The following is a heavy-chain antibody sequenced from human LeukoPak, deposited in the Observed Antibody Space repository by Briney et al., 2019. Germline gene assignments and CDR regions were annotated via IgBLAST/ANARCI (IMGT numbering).Heavy chain of an antibody. Sequence: ASMKVSCKASGYTFTSYGISWVRQAPGQGLEWMGWISAYNGNTNYAQKLQGRVTMTTDTSTSTAYMELRSLRSDDTAVYYCARDSSLAVAGTESAFDIWGQGTMVTVSS. J-gene: IGHJ3*02. V-gene: IGHV1-18*01. D-gene: IGHD6-19*01. CDR1: GYTFTSYG. CDR3: ARDSSLAVAGTESAFDI. CDR2: ISAYNGNT.